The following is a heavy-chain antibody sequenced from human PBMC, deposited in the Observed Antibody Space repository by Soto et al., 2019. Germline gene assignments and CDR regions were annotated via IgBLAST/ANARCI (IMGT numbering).Heavy chain of an antibody. D-gene: IGHD3-16*02. V-gene: IGHV3-30-3*01. CDR3: ARGWGSDYVWGSYRCGAGDY. CDR2: ISYDGSNK. CDR1: GFTFSSYA. Sequence: QVQLVESGGGVVQPGRSLRLSCAASGFTFSSYAMHWVRQAPGKGLEWVAVISYDGSNKYYADSVKGRFTISRDNSKNTVYLRLDGSRAEGTAVYYCARGWGSDYVWGSYRCGAGDYWGQGTLVTVSS. J-gene: IGHJ4*02.